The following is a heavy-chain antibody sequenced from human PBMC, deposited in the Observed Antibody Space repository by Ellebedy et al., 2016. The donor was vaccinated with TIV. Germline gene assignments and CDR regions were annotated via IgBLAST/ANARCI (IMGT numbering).Heavy chain of an antibody. J-gene: IGHJ3*02. CDR1: GGSMSSYY. CDR2: IFSSGNT. V-gene: IGHV4-59*01. Sequence: MPSETLSLTCTVSGGSMSSYYGSWIRQPPGKGLEWIGYIFSSGNTNYNLSLKCRVNISVDTSKNQFSLKLSSVTAADTAVYYCARRGGWPSGAFDIWGQGTMVTVSS. CDR3: ARRGGWPSGAFDI. D-gene: IGHD6-19*01.